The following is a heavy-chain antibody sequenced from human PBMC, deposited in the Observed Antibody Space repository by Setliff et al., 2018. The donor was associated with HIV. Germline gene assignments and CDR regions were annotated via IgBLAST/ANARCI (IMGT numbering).Heavy chain of an antibody. CDR2: ISWNSGTI. Sequence: LRLSCVASGFTFDDYAMHWVRQAPGKGLEWVSGISWNSGTIGYADSVKGRFTISRDNGKNSLYLQMNSLRAEDMALYYCVKGTALLWFGENYFDYWGQGTLVTVSS. CDR1: GFTFDDYA. J-gene: IGHJ4*02. CDR3: VKGTALLWFGENYFDY. D-gene: IGHD3-10*01. V-gene: IGHV3-9*03.